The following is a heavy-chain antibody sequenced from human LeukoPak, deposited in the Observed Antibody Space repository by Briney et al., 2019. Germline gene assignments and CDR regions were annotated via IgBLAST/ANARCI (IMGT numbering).Heavy chain of an antibody. J-gene: IGHJ4*02. CDR1: GFTFSSYA. CDR3: AKLSAYSYGDKGD. V-gene: IGHV3-23*01. CDR2: ISGSGGYT. D-gene: IGHD5-18*01. Sequence: PGGSLRLSCAASGFTFSSYAMGWVRQAPGKGLEWVSAISGSGGYTYYADSVKGRFTISRDNSKNTLYLQMNSLRAEDTAVYYCAKLSAYSYGDKGDWGQGTLVTVSS.